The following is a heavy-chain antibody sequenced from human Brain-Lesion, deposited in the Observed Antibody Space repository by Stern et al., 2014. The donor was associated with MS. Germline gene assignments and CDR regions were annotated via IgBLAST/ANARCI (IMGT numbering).Heavy chain of an antibody. CDR2: IHTNTGGT. CDR3: ARDQRGITIFGVVTDYYYLGMDV. D-gene: IGHD3-3*01. J-gene: IGHJ6*02. CDR1: GYIFTGYY. V-gene: IGHV1-2*02. Sequence: VQLVESGAEVKKPGASVKVSCKTSGYIFTGYYIHWVRQAPGQGLEWMAWIHTNTGGTKDAQTVQGRVTMSRYTSISTAYVELSSLTSDDTAVYYCARDQRGITIFGVVTDYYYLGMDVWGQGTTVTVSS.